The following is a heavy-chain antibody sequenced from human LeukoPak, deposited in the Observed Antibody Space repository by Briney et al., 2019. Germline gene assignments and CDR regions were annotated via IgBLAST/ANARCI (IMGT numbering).Heavy chain of an antibody. Sequence: SETLSLTCAVYGGSFSGYYWSWIRQSPGKGLEWLGEINHSGSTNYNPSLKSRVTISVDTSKNQFSLKLRSVTAADTAVYYCARGDPSRHCSGGSCYSVELWFDYWGQGTLVTVSS. D-gene: IGHD2-15*01. CDR2: INHSGST. CDR3: ARGDPSRHCSGGSCYSVELWFDY. CDR1: GGSFSGYY. V-gene: IGHV4-34*01. J-gene: IGHJ4*02.